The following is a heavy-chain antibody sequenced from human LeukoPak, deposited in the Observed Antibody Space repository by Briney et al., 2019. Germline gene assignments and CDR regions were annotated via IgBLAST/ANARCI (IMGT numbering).Heavy chain of an antibody. D-gene: IGHD3-22*01. V-gene: IGHV3-66*01. CDR3: ARGQIDLLRNYFDS. J-gene: IGHJ4*02. CDR1: GFSVGSNY. Sequence: PGGSLRLSCAASGFSVGSNYMSWVRQAPGKGLEWLSIIYTGGNTVSAESVKGRFIISRDNSRNTVHLQMNSLRDDDTAVYYCARGQIDLLRNYFDSWGPGTLVAVSS. CDR2: IYTGGNT.